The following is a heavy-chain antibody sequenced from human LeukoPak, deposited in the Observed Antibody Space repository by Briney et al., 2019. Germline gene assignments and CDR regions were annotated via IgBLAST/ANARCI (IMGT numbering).Heavy chain of an antibody. Sequence: GGSLRLSCAASGLTFSSYAMHWVRQAPGRGREWVAVISYDGSNKYYADSVKGRFTISRDNSKSTLYLQMNSLRAEDTAVYYCARDRIAVPDYWGQGTLVTVSP. CDR3: ARDRIAVPDY. D-gene: IGHD6-19*01. J-gene: IGHJ4*02. CDR1: GLTFSSYA. CDR2: ISYDGSNK. V-gene: IGHV3-30*04.